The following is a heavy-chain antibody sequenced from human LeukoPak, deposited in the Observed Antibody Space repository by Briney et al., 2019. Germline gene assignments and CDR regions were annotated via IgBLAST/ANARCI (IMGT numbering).Heavy chain of an antibody. Sequence: GGSLRLSCAASGFTFSSYWMSWVRQAPGKGLKWVANIKQDGSEKYYVDSVKGRFTISRDNAKNSLYLQMNSLRAEDTAVYYCARDFLYYYDSSGYYQGFDYWGQGTLVTVSS. V-gene: IGHV3-7*01. J-gene: IGHJ4*02. CDR2: IKQDGSEK. CDR3: ARDFLYYYDSSGYYQGFDY. D-gene: IGHD3-22*01. CDR1: GFTFSSYW.